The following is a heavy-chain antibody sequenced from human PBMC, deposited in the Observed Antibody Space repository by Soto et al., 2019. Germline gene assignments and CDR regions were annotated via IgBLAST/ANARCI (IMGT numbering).Heavy chain of an antibody. V-gene: IGHV4-59*08. CDR2: MYYGGRT. CDR1: GGSISSYY. CDR3: AGGTPSPLIVRSSRGPWFDP. D-gene: IGHD2-15*01. J-gene: IGHJ5*02. Sequence: SETLSLTCTVSGGSISSYYWSWLRQPPGKGLEWIGYMYYGGRTNYNPSLKSRVTISVDTSKMQVSLKLSSVTAADTAVYFCAGGTPSPLIVRSSRGPWFDPWGQGTLVTVSS.